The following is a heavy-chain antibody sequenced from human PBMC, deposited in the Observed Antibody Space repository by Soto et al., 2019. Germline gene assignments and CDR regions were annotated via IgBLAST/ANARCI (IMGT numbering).Heavy chain of an antibody. V-gene: IGHV4-31*03. J-gene: IGHJ4*02. D-gene: IGHD6-13*01. CDR1: GGSISSGGYY. CDR2: IYYSGST. CDR3: ARGGIAAAAPPDY. Sequence: QVQLQESGPGLVKPSQTLSLTCTVSGGSISSGGYYWSWIRQHPGKGLEWIGYIYYSGSTYYNPSLTTRFTMAVDTSKNQFSRKLSSFTAAATGVDYGARGGIAAAAPPDYWGQGALVTVSS.